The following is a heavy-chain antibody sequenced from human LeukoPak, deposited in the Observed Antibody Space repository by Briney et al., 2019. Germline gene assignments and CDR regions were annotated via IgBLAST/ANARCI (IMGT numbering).Heavy chain of an antibody. Sequence: GGSLRLSCVASGFTFSGYWMHWVRQAPGKGLVWVSIIKSDGTFATYADSVKGRFTISRDNAKNSLFLQMNSLRAEDTAVYYCARDKGTEGLLPRGDWYFDLWGRGTLVTVSS. J-gene: IGHJ2*01. CDR3: ARDKGTEGLLPRGDWYFDL. CDR1: GFTFSGYW. D-gene: IGHD3-3*01. CDR2: IKSDGTFA. V-gene: IGHV3-74*01.